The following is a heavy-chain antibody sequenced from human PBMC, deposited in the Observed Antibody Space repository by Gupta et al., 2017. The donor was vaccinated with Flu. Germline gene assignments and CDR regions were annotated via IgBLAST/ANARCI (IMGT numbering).Heavy chain of an antibody. V-gene: IGHV3-30*18. CDR2: RTDDGNNK. J-gene: IGHJ6*02. CDR1: GFTFSSYG. Sequence: VPLVESGGGVFQPGRSLSLSCAASGFTFSSYGMHWVRQDPGKGLEWVAGRTDDGNNKYYADSVKGRVTSSRDNSKNTLYRQMNSLRAEDTAVDYCAKDDAHGRDGWGQGTTVTVS. CDR3: AKDDAHGRDG.